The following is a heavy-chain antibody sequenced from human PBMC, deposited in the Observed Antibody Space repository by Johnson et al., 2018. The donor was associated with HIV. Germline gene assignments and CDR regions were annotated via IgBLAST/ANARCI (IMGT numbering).Heavy chain of an antibody. CDR1: DFMFSSFG. Sequence: QVQLVESGGGVVQPGGSLRLSCAASDFMFSSFGMHWVRHTPGKGLEWVAFIRYDGSHTWYADSVKGRFTISRDNSKDTLFLQMNSLRTDDSAVYHCAKTASGWGPLDDACDLWGPGTLVTVSS. V-gene: IGHV3-30*02. J-gene: IGHJ3*01. CDR2: IRYDGSHT. CDR3: AKTASGWGPLDDACDL. D-gene: IGHD3-10*01.